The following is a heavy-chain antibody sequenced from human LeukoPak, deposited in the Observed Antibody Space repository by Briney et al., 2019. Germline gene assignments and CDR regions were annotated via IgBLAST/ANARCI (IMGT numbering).Heavy chain of an antibody. CDR1: GFNFRSYA. CDR2: VTGSAENT. Sequence: QPGGSLRLSCAASGFNFRSYALSWVRQAPGKGLEWVSTVTGSAENTYYADSVKGRFTISRDSSTKTVFLEMNSLRAEDTAVYYCASTGYSSGWYKFRGDYWGQGTLVTVSS. J-gene: IGHJ4*02. D-gene: IGHD6-19*01. V-gene: IGHV3-23*01. CDR3: ASTGYSSGWYKFRGDY.